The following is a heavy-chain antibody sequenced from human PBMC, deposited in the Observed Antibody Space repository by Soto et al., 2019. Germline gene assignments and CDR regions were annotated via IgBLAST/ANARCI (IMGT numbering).Heavy chain of an antibody. Sequence: SETLSLTCAVSGGSISSSNWWSWVRQPPGKGLEWIGEIYHSGSTNYNPSLKSRVTISVDKSKNQFSLKLSSVTAADTAVYYCARLLYDSSGYYFLYWGQGTLVTVSS. D-gene: IGHD3-22*01. CDR3: ARLLYDSSGYYFLY. CDR2: IYHSGST. V-gene: IGHV4-4*02. J-gene: IGHJ4*02. CDR1: GGSISSSNW.